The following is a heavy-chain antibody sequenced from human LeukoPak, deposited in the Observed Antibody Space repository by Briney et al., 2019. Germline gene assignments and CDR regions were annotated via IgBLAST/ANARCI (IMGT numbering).Heavy chain of an antibody. Sequence: PGGSLRLSCAASGFTFSDHYMSWIRQAPGKGLEWVSYISSSSSYTNYADSVKGRFTISRDNAKNSLYLQMNSLGAEDTAVYYCARDLPIYYYGMDVWGKGTTVTVSS. D-gene: IGHD2-2*02. J-gene: IGHJ6*04. CDR2: ISSSSSYT. V-gene: IGHV3-11*06. CDR1: GFTFSDHY. CDR3: ARDLPIYYYGMDV.